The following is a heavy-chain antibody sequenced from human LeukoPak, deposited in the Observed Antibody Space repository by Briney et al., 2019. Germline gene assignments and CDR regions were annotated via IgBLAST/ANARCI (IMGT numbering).Heavy chain of an antibody. Sequence: GGSLRLSCAASGFTFSSYGMHWVRQAPGKWLEWVAVIWYDGSNKYYADSVKGRFTISRDNSKNTLYLQMNSLRAEDTAVYYCARAYGGNSNWFDPWGQGTLVTVSS. CDR1: GFTFSSYG. J-gene: IGHJ5*02. CDR2: IWYDGSNK. D-gene: IGHD4-23*01. V-gene: IGHV3-33*01. CDR3: ARAYGGNSNWFDP.